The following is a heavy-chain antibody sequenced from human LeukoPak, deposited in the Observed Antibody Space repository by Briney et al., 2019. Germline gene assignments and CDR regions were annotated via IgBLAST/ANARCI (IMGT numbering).Heavy chain of an antibody. CDR1: GYTFTSYA. CDR3: ARDVPLNYYYGMDV. V-gene: IGHV7-4-1*02. CDR2: INTNTGNP. J-gene: IGHJ6*02. Sequence: GASVKVSCKASGYTFTSYAMNWVRQAPGQGLEWMGWINTNTGNPTYAQGFTGRFVFSLDTSVSTAYLQISSLKAEDTAVYYCARDVPLNYYYGMDVWGQGTAVTVSS.